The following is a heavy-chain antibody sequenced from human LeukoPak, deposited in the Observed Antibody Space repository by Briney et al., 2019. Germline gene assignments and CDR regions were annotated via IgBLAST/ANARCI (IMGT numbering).Heavy chain of an antibody. J-gene: IGHJ4*02. Sequence: GGSLRLSCAASGFTFSSYEMNWVRQAPGKGLEWVAVISYDGSNKYYADSVKGRFTISRDNSKNTLYLQMNSLRAEDTAVYYCAKTMSRGLRLGELSFDYWGQGTLVTVSS. CDR2: ISYDGSNK. V-gene: IGHV3-30*18. D-gene: IGHD3-16*02. CDR1: GFTFSSYE. CDR3: AKTMSRGLRLGELSFDY.